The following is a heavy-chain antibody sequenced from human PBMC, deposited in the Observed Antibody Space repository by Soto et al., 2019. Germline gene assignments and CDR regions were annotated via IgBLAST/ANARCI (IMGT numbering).Heavy chain of an antibody. J-gene: IGHJ3*02. CDR1: GYTFTSYD. CDR3: ARVVGYCSGGSCDDRDHDGEAFDI. Sequence: APVKVSSKASGYTFTSYDINWVRQATGQGLEWMGWMNPNSGNTGYAQKCQGRVTMTRNTSISTAYMELSSLRSEDTAVYYCARVVGYCSGGSCDDRDHDGEAFDIWGQRTMVTVSS. CDR2: MNPNSGNT. V-gene: IGHV1-8*01. D-gene: IGHD2-15*01.